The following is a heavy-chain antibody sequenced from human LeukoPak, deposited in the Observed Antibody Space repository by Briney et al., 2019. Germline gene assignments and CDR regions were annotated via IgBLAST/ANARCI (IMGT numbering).Heavy chain of an antibody. Sequence: SETLSLTCTVSGGSISSYYWSWIRQPPGKGLEWIGYIYYSGSTNYNPSLKSRVTISVDTSKNQFSLKLSSVTAADTAVYYCARGYCSSTSRPPVYWGQGTLVTVSS. CDR3: ARGYCSSTSRPPVY. D-gene: IGHD2-2*01. J-gene: IGHJ4*02. CDR2: IYYSGST. V-gene: IGHV4-59*01. CDR1: GGSISSYY.